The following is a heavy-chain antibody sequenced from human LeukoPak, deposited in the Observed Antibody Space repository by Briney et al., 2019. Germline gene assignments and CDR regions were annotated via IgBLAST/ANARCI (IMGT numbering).Heavy chain of an antibody. J-gene: IGHJ4*02. V-gene: IGHV3-43*01. CDR2: AGWAGGTT. Sequence: GALRLSCATSGFNFDRYTIHWVRQAPGKGLEWVSLAGWAGGTTFYSDSVRGRFTISRDSGRKSVYLQMNNLTTDDTAFYFCAKELDTMFFDYWGQGALVTVSS. D-gene: IGHD3-10*02. CDR1: GFNFDRYT. CDR3: AKELDTMFFDY.